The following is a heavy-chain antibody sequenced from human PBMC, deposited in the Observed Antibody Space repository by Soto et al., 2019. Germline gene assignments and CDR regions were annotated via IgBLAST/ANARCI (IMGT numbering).Heavy chain of an antibody. Sequence: QVQLVQSGAEVKKPGSSVKVSCKASGGTFSSYAISWVRQAPGQGLEWMGGIIPIFGTANYAQKFQGRVTITADETRSTAYLERSSLRSEDTAVYYCAGVEELRVPARHYYYGMDVWGQGTTVTVSS. CDR1: GGTFSSYA. J-gene: IGHJ6*02. V-gene: IGHV1-69*01. D-gene: IGHD1-7*01. CDR2: IIPIFGTA. CDR3: AGVEELRVPARHYYYGMDV.